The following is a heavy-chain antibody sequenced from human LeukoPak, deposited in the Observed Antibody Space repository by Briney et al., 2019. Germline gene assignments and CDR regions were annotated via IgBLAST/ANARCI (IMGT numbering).Heavy chain of an antibody. Sequence: GGSLRLSCAVSGFTFSSYGMHWVRQAPGKGLEWVAVIWYDGSNKYYADSVKGRFTISRDNSKNTLYLQMNSLRAEDTAVYYCARGEGFHFLGGEVYGMDVWGPGTTVTVSS. D-gene: IGHD3-3*02. J-gene: IGHJ6*02. CDR3: ARGEGFHFLGGEVYGMDV. V-gene: IGHV3-33*01. CDR2: IWYDGSNK. CDR1: GFTFSSYG.